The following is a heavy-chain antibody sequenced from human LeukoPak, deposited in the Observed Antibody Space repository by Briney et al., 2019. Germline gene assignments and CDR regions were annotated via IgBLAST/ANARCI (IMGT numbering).Heavy chain of an antibody. J-gene: IGHJ4*02. CDR2: ISSSSRYI. D-gene: IGHD6-19*01. CDR3: ARTPYSSGWEPFDY. CDR1: GFTFSSYS. V-gene: IGHV3-21*01. Sequence: PGGSLRLSCAASGFTFSSYSMNWVRQAPGKGLEWVSSISSSSRYIYYADSVKGRFTISRDNAKNSLYLQMNSLRAEDTAVYYCARTPYSSGWEPFDYWGQGTLVAVSS.